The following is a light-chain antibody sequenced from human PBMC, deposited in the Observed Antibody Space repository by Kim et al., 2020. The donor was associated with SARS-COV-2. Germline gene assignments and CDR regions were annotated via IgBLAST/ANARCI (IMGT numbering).Light chain of an antibody. CDR2: EVN. J-gene: IGLJ3*02. V-gene: IGLV2-8*01. Sequence: GQSITISCTGTSSDIGTYKYVSWYQQYPGKAPKFLIYEVNKRPSGVPDRFSGSKSGNTASLTVSGLQAEDEADYYCSSYAASNNLVFGGGTKLTVL. CDR1: SSDIGTYKY. CDR3: SSYAASNNLV.